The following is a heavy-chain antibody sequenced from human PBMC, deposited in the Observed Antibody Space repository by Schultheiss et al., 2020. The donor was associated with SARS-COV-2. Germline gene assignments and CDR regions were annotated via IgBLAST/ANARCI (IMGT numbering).Heavy chain of an antibody. CDR2: ISSSSSYI. Sequence: GGSLRLSCAASGFTFSSYAMSWVRQAPGKGLEWVSSISSSSSYIYYADSVKGRFTISRDNAKNSLYLQMNSLRAEDTAVYYCARDRRVTMIAGTPFDPWGQGTLVTVSS. CDR1: GFTFSSYA. CDR3: ARDRRVTMIAGTPFDP. V-gene: IGHV3-21*01. J-gene: IGHJ5*02. D-gene: IGHD3-22*01.